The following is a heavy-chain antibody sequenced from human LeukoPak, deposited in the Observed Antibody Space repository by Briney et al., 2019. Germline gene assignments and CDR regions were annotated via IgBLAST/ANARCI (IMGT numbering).Heavy chain of an antibody. CDR3: ERAGVVVVAATPGDVDAFDI. CDR1: GGCISSHY. J-gene: IGHJ3*02. V-gene: IGHV4-59*11. D-gene: IGHD2-15*01. CDR2: IYYSGST. Sequence: SETLSLTCTVSGGCISSHYWSWIRQPPGKGLEGIGYIYYSGSTNYNPSLKSRVTISVDTSKNQFSLKLSSVTAADPAVYYCERAGVVVVAATPGDVDAFDIWGQGTMVTVSS.